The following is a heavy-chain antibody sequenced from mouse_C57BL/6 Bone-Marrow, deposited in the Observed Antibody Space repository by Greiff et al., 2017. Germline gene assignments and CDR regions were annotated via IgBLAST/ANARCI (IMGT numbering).Heavy chain of an antibody. D-gene: IGHD5-5*01. Sequence: LVESGAELVRPGASVTLSCKASGYTFTDYEMHWVKQTPVHGLEWIGAIDPETGGTAYNQKFKGKAILTADKSSSTAYMELRSLTSEDSAVYYCTRWTTSYWGQGTLVTVSA. J-gene: IGHJ3*01. CDR1: GYTFTDYE. V-gene: IGHV1-15*01. CDR3: TRWTTSY. CDR2: IDPETGGT.